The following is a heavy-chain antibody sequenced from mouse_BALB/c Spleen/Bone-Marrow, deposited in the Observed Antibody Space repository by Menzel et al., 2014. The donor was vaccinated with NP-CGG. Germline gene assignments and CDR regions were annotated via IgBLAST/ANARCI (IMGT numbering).Heavy chain of an antibody. CDR1: GYSFTAYT. D-gene: IGHD5-1*01. J-gene: IGHJ4*01. V-gene: IGHV1-26*01. Sequence: VQLKDSGPELVKPGASMRISCRASGYSFTAYTMNWVKQSHGKNLEWIGLINPYNGGTSYNQKFKGKATLTVDKSSSTAYMELLSLTSEDSAVYYCASWSTTGAMDYWGQGTSVTVSS. CDR3: ASWSTTGAMDY. CDR2: INPYNGGT.